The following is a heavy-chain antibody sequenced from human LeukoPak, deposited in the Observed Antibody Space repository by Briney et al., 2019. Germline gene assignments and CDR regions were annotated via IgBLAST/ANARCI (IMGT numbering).Heavy chain of an antibody. V-gene: IGHV3-66*01. D-gene: IGHD1-26*01. CDR3: AKVAEVGATGYYYYMDV. CDR2: IYSGGST. Sequence: PGGSLRLSRAASGFTVSSNYMNWVRQAPGKGLEWVSVIYSGGSTYYADSVKGRFTISRDNSKNTLYLQMNSLRAEDTAVYYCAKVAEVGATGYYYYMDVWGKGTTVTISS. J-gene: IGHJ6*03. CDR1: GFTVSSNY.